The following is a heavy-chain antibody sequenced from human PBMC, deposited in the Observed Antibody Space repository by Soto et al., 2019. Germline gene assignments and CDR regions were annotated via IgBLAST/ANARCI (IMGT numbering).Heavy chain of an antibody. CDR3: TRHSRVQLWRLYGMEV. D-gene: IGHD1-1*01. J-gene: IGHJ6*02. Sequence: SETLSLTCSVSGGSISSSSYYWGWIRQPPGKGLEWIGSMYYSGSTYYNPSLKSRVTISVDTSKNKFSLKLSSVTAADTAVYYCTRHSRVQLWRLYGMEVWGQGTTVTVSS. V-gene: IGHV4-39*01. CDR2: MYYSGST. CDR1: GGSISSSSYY.